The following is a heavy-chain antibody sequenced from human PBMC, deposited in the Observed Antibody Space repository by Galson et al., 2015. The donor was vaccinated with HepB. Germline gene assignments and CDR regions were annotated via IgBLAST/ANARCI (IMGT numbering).Heavy chain of an antibody. CDR3: ARQLKMGYSGSWTTEDAFDI. J-gene: IGHJ3*02. V-gene: IGHV4-39*01. D-gene: IGHD6-13*01. Sequence: TLSLTCTVSGGSISSSSYYWGWIRQPPGKGLEWIASMYYSGSTYYNPSLKSRVTRSIDTSKNQFSLKLRSVIAADTAVYYCARQLKMGYSGSWTTEDAFDIWGQGTLVTVSS. CDR1: GGSISSSSYY. CDR2: MYYSGST.